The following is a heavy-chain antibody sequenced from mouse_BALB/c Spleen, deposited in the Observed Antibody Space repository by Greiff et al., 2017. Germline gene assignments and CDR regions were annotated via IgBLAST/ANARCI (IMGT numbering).Heavy chain of an antibody. J-gene: IGHJ1*01. CDR1: GFTFSSYG. CDR2: ISSGGSYT. V-gene: IGHV5-6*01. Sequence: EVHLVESGGDLVKPGGSLKLSCAASGFTFSSYGMSWVRQTPDKRLEWVATISSGGSYTYYPDSVKGRFTISRDNAKNTLYLQMSSLKSEDTAMYYCARHAITTGRYFDVWGAGTTVTVS. D-gene: IGHD2-4*01. CDR3: ARHAITTGRYFDV.